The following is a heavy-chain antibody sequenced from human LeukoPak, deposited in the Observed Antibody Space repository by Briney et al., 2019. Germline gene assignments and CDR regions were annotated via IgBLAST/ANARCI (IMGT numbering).Heavy chain of an antibody. J-gene: IGHJ5*02. CDR2: INEDGSEI. CDR3: VRAYHPGGWFDP. D-gene: IGHD2-21*01. Sequence: PGGSLRLSCAASGFTFSRSWMTWVRQAPGKGLEWVASINEDGSEIHYVDSVKGRFTISRDNAKDSLYLQMNSLTAEDTAMYYCVRAYHPGGWFDPWGQGTRVTVSS. V-gene: IGHV3-7*04. CDR1: GFTFSRSW.